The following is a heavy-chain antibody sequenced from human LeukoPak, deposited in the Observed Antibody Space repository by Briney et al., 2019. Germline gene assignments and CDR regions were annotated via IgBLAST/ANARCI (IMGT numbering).Heavy chain of an antibody. D-gene: IGHD5-12*01. J-gene: IGHJ4*02. CDR1: GGSISSGDYY. V-gene: IGHV4-30-4*01. CDR2: IYYSGST. CDR3: ARGDLGPSVDIVATMLLGAYFDY. Sequence: SETLSLTCTVSGGSISSGDYYWSWIRQPPGKGLEWIGYIYYSGSTYYNPSLKSRVTISVDTSKNQFSLKLSSVTAADTAVYYCARGDLGPSVDIVATMLLGAYFDYWGQGTLVTVSS.